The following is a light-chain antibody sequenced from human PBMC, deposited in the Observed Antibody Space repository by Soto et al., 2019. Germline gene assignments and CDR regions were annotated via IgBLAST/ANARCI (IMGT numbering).Light chain of an antibody. CDR1: SGSVSTSYY. CDR3: VLYMGSGSWV. CDR2: STN. Sequence: QTVVTQEPSFSVSPGGTVTLTCGLSSGSVSTSYYPSWYQQTPGQAPRTLIYSTNTRSSGVPDLFSGSILGNKAAFTITGAQADDESDYYCVLYMGSGSWVFGGGTKVTVL. J-gene: IGLJ3*02. V-gene: IGLV8-61*01.